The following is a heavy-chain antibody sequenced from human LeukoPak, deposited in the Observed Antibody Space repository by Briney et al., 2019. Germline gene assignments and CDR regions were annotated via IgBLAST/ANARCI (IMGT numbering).Heavy chain of an antibody. CDR3: AKSMAGYLPSCDY. D-gene: IGHD6-19*01. J-gene: IGHJ4*02. V-gene: IGHV3-33*06. Sequence: GGSLRLSCAASGFTFSNYGMHWVRQAPGKGLEWVAVIWYDGSNKYHADSVKGRFTISRDNSKNTLYLQMISLRAEDTAVYYCAKSMAGYLPSCDYWGPGTLVTVSS. CDR2: IWYDGSNK. CDR1: GFTFSNYG.